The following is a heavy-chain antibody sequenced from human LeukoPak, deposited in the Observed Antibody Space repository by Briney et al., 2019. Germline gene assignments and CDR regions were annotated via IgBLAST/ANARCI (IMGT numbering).Heavy chain of an antibody. Sequence: PGGSLRLSCAASGFTFSSYSMNWVRQAPGKGLEWVSAISGSGGSTYYADSVKGRFTISRDNSKNTLYLQMNSLRAEDTAVYYCAKEGGRGGFYYYYYMDVWGKGTTVTVSS. J-gene: IGHJ6*03. V-gene: IGHV3-23*01. CDR2: ISGSGGST. CDR1: GFTFSSYS. CDR3: AKEGGRGGFYYYYYMDV. D-gene: IGHD2-15*01.